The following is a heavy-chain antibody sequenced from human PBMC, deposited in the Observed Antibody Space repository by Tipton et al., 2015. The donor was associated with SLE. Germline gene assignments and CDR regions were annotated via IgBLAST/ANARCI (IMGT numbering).Heavy chain of an antibody. J-gene: IGHJ6*03. CDR2: ISAYNGNT. D-gene: IGHD1-7*01. V-gene: IGHV1-18*01. CDR1: GYTFTSYG. CDR3: ARQELNQLELKGYYYYMDV. Sequence: QLVQSGAEVKKPGASVKVSCKASGYTFTSYGISWVRQAPGQGLEWMGWISAYNGNTNYAQKLQGRVTMTTGTSTSTAYMELRSLRSDDTAVYYCARQELNQLELKGYYYYMDVWGKGTTVTVSS.